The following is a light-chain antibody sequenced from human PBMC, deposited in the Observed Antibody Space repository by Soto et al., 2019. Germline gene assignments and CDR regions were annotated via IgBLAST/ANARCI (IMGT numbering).Light chain of an antibody. V-gene: IGKV3-20*01. CDR2: AAS. J-gene: IGKJ1*01. Sequence: EIVFTQAPGTLPLSPGERATLSCRASQSVRNNYLAWYQQRPGQAPRLLIYAASSRATGIPDRFSGSGSGTDFPLTISRLEAEDFAVYYCQQYGTSPRTFGQGTKVDIK. CDR3: QQYGTSPRT. CDR1: QSVRNNY.